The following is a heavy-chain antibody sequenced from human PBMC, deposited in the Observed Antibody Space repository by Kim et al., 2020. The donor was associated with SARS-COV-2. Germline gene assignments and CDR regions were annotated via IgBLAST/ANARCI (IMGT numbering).Heavy chain of an antibody. CDR2: GST. V-gene: IGHV4-39*01. J-gene: IGHJ4*02. D-gene: IGHD2-21*02. Sequence: GSTYDNPTLKSRVTISVDTSKNQFSLKLSSVTAADTAVYYCARRRVTDDYWGQGTLVTVSS. CDR3: ARRRVTDDY.